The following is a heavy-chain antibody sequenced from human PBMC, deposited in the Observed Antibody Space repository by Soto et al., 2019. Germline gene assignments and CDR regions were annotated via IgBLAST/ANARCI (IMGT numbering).Heavy chain of an antibody. CDR2: INHSGST. CDR1: GGSFSGYY. V-gene: IGHV4-34*01. J-gene: IGHJ5*02. D-gene: IGHD3-3*01. Sequence: LSLTCAVYGGSFSGYYWSWIRQPPGKGLEWIGEINHSGSTNYNPSLKSRVTISVDTSKNQFSLKLSSVTAADTAEYYCARGRYCDFWSGPRSSGGWFDPWGQGTLVTVSS. CDR3: ARGRYCDFWSGPRSSGGWFDP.